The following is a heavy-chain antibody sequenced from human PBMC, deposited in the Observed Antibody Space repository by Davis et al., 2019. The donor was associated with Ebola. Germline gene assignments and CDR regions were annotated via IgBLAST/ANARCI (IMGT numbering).Heavy chain of an antibody. CDR1: GGTFSSYT. CDR3: APELGGTGHLQY. J-gene: IGHJ4*02. Sequence: SVKVSCKASGGTFSSYTISWVRQAPGQGLEWMGRIIPILGIANYAQTFQGRVTMTGDTSTNTVYMELSSLRSEDTAVYYCAPELGGTGHLQYWGQGTLVTVSS. V-gene: IGHV1-69*02. CDR2: IIPILGIA. D-gene: IGHD3-10*01.